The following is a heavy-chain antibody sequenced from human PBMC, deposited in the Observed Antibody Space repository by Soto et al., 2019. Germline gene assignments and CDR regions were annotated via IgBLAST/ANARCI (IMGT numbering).Heavy chain of an antibody. J-gene: IGHJ4*02. CDR3: ARNGYNWNVTPIYYFDY. CDR2: IYYSGST. V-gene: IGHV4-39*01. D-gene: IGHD1-20*01. Sequence: PSETLSLTCTVSGGSISSSSYYWGWIRQPPGKGLEWIGSIYYSGSTYYNPSLKSRVTISVDTSKNQFSLKLSSVTAADTAVYYCARNGYNWNVTPIYYFDYWGQGTLVTVSS. CDR1: GGSISSSSYY.